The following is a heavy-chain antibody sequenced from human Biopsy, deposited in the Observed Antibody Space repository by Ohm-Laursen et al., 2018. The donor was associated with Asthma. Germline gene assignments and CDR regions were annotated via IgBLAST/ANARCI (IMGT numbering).Heavy chain of an antibody. CDR1: RINLRNFG. J-gene: IGHJ3*01. D-gene: IGHD6-6*01. V-gene: IGHV3-30*03. Sequence: SLRLSCSASRINLRNFGVFWVRQAPGKGLEWLAWIPHQGPYTAYADSVKGRFTVSRDNYHNTASLVLDSLRPDDTGVYYCATPASPGPGADAMDLWGQGTVVTVSS. CDR2: IPHQGPYT. CDR3: ATPASPGPGADAMDL.